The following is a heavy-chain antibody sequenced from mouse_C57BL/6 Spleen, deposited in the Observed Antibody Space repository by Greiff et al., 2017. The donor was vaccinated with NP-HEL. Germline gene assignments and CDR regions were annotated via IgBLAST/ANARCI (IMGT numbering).Heavy chain of an antibody. CDR2: INPYNGGT. CDR1: GYTFTDYY. CDR3: ARKLGGDYAMDY. D-gene: IGHD4-1*01. Sequence: VQLQQSGPVLVKPGASVKMSCKASGYTFTDYYMNWVKQSHGKSLEWIGVINPYNGGTSYNQKFKGKATLTVDKSSSTAYMELNSLTSEDSAVYYCARKLGGDYAMDYWGQGTSVTVSS. J-gene: IGHJ4*01. V-gene: IGHV1-19*01.